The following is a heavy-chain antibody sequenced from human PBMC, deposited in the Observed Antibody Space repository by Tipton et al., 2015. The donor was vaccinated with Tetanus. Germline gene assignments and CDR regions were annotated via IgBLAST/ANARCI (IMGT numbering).Heavy chain of an antibody. V-gene: IGHV1-3*04. CDR2: ISTFNGNT. D-gene: IGHD2-2*01. CDR1: GFAFTYYA. J-gene: IGHJ4*02. Sequence: QSGPEVKKPGASVKISCTASGFAFTYYALHWERQAPGQRPEWMGWISTFNGNTNYVQKFQGRVTMTRDTSANIVYMELRSLTYDDTAVYYCARDQLDYWGQGPLVTVSS. CDR3: ARDQLDY.